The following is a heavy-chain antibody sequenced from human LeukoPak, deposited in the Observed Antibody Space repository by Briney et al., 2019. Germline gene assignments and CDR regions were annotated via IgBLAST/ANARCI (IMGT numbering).Heavy chain of an antibody. V-gene: IGHV3-48*04. CDR2: ILSDSGTTI. D-gene: IGHD1-14*01. CDR3: VRGTSHPV. Sequence: GGSLRLSCATSGFTFSSYTMNWVRQAPGRGPEWISSILSDSGTTIHYADSVKGRFTISRDNAKNSLSLQMKSLRVEDTAVYYCVRGTSHPVWGQGTTVTVSS. CDR1: GFTFSSYT. J-gene: IGHJ3*01.